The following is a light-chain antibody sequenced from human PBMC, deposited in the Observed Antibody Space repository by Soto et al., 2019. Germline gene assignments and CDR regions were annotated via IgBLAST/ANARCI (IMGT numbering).Light chain of an antibody. CDR2: GAS. Sequence: EIVMTQSPATLSVSPGERATHSCRASRGASSNLAWYQQQPGQAPRLLIYGASSRATGIPDRFSGSGSGTDSPPTISRLEPEYSAEYYCQQYGSSGTFGQGTKVDIK. J-gene: IGKJ1*01. CDR3: QQYGSSGT. V-gene: IGKV3-20*01. CDR1: RGASSN.